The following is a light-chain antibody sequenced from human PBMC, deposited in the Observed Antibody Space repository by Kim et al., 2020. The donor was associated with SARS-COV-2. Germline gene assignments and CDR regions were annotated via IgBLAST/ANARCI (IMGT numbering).Light chain of an antibody. Sequence: QSALTQPASVSGSPGQSISISCTGTSSDVGGYNYVSWYQQHPGKAPTLMIFDVNKRPSGVSDRFSGSKSGNTASLTISGLQAEDEADYYCSSYTTSSTFVFGGGTQLTVL. J-gene: IGLJ2*01. CDR1: SSDVGGYNY. CDR2: DVN. V-gene: IGLV2-14*01. CDR3: SSYTTSSTFV.